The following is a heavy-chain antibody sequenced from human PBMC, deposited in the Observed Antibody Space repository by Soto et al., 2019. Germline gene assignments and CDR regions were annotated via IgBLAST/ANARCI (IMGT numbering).Heavy chain of an antibody. J-gene: IGHJ4*02. D-gene: IGHD4-17*01. CDR3: ARDNYYGDYNFAY. V-gene: IGHV3-48*01. CDR1: GFTFSSYS. CDR2: ISSSSSTI. Sequence: EVQLVESGGGLVQPGGSLRLSCAASGFTFSSYSMNWVRQAPGKGLEWVSYISSSSSTIYYADSVKGRFTVSRDNAKNSLYLQINSLRADDTAVYYCARDNYYGDYNFAYWGQRTLVTVSS.